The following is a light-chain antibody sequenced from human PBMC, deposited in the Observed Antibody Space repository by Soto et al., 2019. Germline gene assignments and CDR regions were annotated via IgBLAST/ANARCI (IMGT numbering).Light chain of an antibody. CDR1: TGAVTSGHY. J-gene: IGLJ3*02. CDR3: LLSYTTAWV. CDR2: DTS. V-gene: IGLV7-46*01. Sequence: QAVVTQEPSLTVSPGGTVTLTCGSSTGAVTSGHYPFWFQQKPRQAPKTLIYDTSNRHSWTPARFSGSLLGGKAALTLSGAQPEDEAVYYCLLSYTTAWVFGGGTKVTVL.